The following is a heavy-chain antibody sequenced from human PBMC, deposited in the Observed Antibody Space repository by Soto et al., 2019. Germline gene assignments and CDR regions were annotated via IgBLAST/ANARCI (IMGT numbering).Heavy chain of an antibody. J-gene: IGHJ6*02. CDR1: GLTFSDYY. D-gene: IGHD2-2*01. CDR3: AREPYCSSTSRIRHYYGMDV. Sequence: PGGTLRLSCAASGLTFSDYYMSWIRQAPGKGLEWVSYISSSSSYTNYADSVKRRFTISRDNAKNSLYLQMNGLRAEDTAVYYCAREPYCSSTSRIRHYYGMDVWGEGT. V-gene: IGHV3-11*06. CDR2: ISSSSSYT.